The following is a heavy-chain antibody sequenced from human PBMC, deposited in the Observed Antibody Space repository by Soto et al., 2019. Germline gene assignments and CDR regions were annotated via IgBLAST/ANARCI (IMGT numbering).Heavy chain of an antibody. V-gene: IGHV3-11*01. D-gene: IGHD1-20*01. Sequence: ESGGGLVKPGGSLRLSCAASGFTFSDYYMSWIRQAPGKGLEWVSYISSSGSTIYYADSVKGRFTISRDNAKNSLYLQMTSLRAEDTAVYYWARAPLTGTTYYSYYGMDVWGQGTTVTVSS. CDR1: GFTFSDYY. J-gene: IGHJ6*02. CDR3: ARAPLTGTTYYSYYGMDV. CDR2: ISSSGSTI.